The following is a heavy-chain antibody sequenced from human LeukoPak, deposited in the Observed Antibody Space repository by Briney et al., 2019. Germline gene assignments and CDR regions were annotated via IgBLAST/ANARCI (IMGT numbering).Heavy chain of an antibody. D-gene: IGHD5-18*01. CDR1: GFIFSSYS. CDR2: ITGSSSHT. V-gene: IGHV3-21*04. J-gene: IGHJ4*02. CDR3: ARGGYSYAYAY. Sequence: GGSLRLSCAASGFIFSSYSMNWVRQAPGKGLEWVSGITGSSSHTYYADSVKGRFTISRDNAKNTLYLQMNSLGAEDTAVYFCARGGYSYAYAYWGQGTLVTVSS.